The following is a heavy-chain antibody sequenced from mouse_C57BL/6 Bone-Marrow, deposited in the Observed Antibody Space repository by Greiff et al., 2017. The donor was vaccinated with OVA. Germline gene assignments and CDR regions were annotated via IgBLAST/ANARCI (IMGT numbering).Heavy chain of an antibody. CDR2: FHPYNDDT. CDR1: GYTFTTYP. D-gene: IGHD2-4*01. J-gene: IGHJ3*01. Sequence: VKLLESGAELVKPGASVKMSCKASGYTFTTYPIEWMKQNHGKSLEWIGNFHPYNDDTKYNEKFKGKATLTVEKSSSTVYLELSRLTSDDSAVYYCARPGDHDGDWFAYWGQGTLVTVSA. V-gene: IGHV1-47*01. CDR3: ARPGDHDGDWFAY.